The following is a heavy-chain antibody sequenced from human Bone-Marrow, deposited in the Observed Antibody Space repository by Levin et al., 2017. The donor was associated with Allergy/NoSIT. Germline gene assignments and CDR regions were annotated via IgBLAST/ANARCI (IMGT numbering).Heavy chain of an antibody. Sequence: GGSLRLSCAASGFTFDDYAMHWVRQAPGKGLEWVSGISWNSGSIGYADSVKGRFTISRDNAKNSLYLQMNSLRAEDTALYYCAKGRDYDILTEPDYWGQGTLVTVSS. D-gene: IGHD3-9*01. J-gene: IGHJ4*02. CDR2: ISWNSGSI. CDR3: AKGRDYDILTEPDY. CDR1: GFTFDDYA. V-gene: IGHV3-9*01.